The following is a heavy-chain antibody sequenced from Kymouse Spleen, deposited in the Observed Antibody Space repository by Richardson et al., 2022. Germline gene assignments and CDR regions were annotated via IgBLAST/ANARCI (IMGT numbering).Heavy chain of an antibody. CDR2: ISYDGSNK. Sequence: QVQLVESGGGVVQPGRSLRLSCAASGFTFSSYGMHWVRQAPGKGLEWVAVISYDGSNKYYADSVKGRFTISRDNSKNTLYLQMNSLRAEDTAVYYCAKPIAGDYWGQGTLVTVSS. J-gene: IGHJ4*02. D-gene: IGHD6-13*01,IGHD6-19*01,IGHD6-25*01. CDR3: AKPIAGDY. V-gene: IGHV3-30*18. CDR1: GFTFSSYG.